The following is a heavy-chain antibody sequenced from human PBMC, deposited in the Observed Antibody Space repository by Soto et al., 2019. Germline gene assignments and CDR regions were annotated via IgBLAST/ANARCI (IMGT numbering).Heavy chain of an antibody. J-gene: IGHJ4*02. Sequence: ETLSLTCTVSGDSIMRDSYYWGWIRQPPGRGLEWIGNIHYSGSTYYDSSLQSRVTISIDTSKNQFSLKLSSVTATDTAVYYCASQHYYDSSGYYVVCWGQGTLVTVSS. D-gene: IGHD3-22*01. CDR3: ASQHYYDSSGYYVVC. CDR1: GDSIMRDSYY. CDR2: IHYSGST. V-gene: IGHV4-39*01.